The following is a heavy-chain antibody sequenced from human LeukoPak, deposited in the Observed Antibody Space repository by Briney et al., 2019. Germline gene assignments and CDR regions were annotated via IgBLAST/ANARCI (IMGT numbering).Heavy chain of an antibody. CDR1: GYSFTSYW. D-gene: IGHD4-17*01. CDR2: IYPGDSDT. CDR3: ARLSLQLDYGDYEPRSEYFDL. J-gene: IGHJ2*01. Sequence: GESLKISCKGSGYSFTSYWIGWVRQMPGKGLEWMGIIYPGDSDTRYSPSFQGQVTISADKSISTAYLQWSSLKASDTAMYYCARLSLQLDYGDYEPRSEYFDLWGRGTLVTVSS. V-gene: IGHV5-51*01.